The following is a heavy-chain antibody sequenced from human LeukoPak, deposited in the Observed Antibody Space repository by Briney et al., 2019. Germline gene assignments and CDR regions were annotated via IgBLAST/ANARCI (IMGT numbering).Heavy chain of an antibody. CDR3: ARVDCGGYYPFDY. Sequence: ASVKVSCKASGYIFTNYGFSWVRQAPGQGLEWMGWISAYNGNTDYAEKLQGRVTMTTDTSTSTGYMELRSLRSDDTAVYYCARVDCGGYYPFDYWGQGTLVTVSS. CDR2: ISAYNGNT. CDR1: GYIFTNYG. D-gene: IGHD3-22*01. V-gene: IGHV1-18*01. J-gene: IGHJ4*02.